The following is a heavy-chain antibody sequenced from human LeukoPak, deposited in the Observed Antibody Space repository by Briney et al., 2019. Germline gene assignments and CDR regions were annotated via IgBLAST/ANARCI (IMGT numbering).Heavy chain of an antibody. Sequence: SETLSLTCTVSGVSISSSYWSWIRQSPGKGLEWIGYIHHSGNTNSSPPLKSRVTISVDTPNNQFSLKLNSVTAADTAVYYCVRWQYCGGNCFFSAFDIWGQGTMVTVSS. J-gene: IGHJ3*02. D-gene: IGHD2-21*01. CDR1: GVSISSSY. CDR2: IHHSGNT. CDR3: VRWQYCGGNCFFSAFDI. V-gene: IGHV4-59*01.